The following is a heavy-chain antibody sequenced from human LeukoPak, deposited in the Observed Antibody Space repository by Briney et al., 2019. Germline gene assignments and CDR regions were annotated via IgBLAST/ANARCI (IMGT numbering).Heavy chain of an antibody. CDR2: ISYDGSNK. CDR3: ARDAMDGSGSYYGDY. CDR1: GFTFSSYG. V-gene: IGHV3-30*19. D-gene: IGHD3-10*01. Sequence: PGGSLRLSCAASGFTFSSYGMHWVRQAPGKGLEWVAVISYDGSNKYYADSVKGRFTISRDNSKNTLYLQMNSLRAEDTAVYYCARDAMDGSGSYYGDYWGQGTLVTVSS. J-gene: IGHJ4*02.